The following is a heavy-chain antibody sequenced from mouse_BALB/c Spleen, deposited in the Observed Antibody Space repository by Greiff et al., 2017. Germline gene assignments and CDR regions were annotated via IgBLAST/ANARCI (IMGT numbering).Heavy chain of an antibody. CDR1: GFTFSSFG. CDR3: AREGYDYDERVAMDY. J-gene: IGHJ4*01. Sequence: DVHLVESGGGLVQPGGSRKLSCAASGFTFSSFGMHWVRQAPEKGLEWVAYISSGSSTIYYADTVKGRFTISRDNPKNTLFLQMTSLRSEDTAMYYCAREGYDYDERVAMDYWGQGTSVTVSS. CDR2: ISSGSSTI. V-gene: IGHV5-17*02. D-gene: IGHD2-4*01.